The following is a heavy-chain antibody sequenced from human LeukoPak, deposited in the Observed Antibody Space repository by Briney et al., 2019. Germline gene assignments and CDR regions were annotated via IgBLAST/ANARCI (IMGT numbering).Heavy chain of an antibody. J-gene: IGHJ6*03. CDR2: INPNSSGT. V-gene: IGHV1-2*02. D-gene: IGHD6-13*01. Sequence: ASVNVSCKASGYTFTAYYMHWVRQAPGQGLEWMGWINPNSSGTNYEQKFQGRVTMARDTSISTAYMELSRLTSDDTAVYYCARDNIAAAGCYMDVWGKGTTVTVSS. CDR1: GYTFTAYY. CDR3: ARDNIAAAGCYMDV.